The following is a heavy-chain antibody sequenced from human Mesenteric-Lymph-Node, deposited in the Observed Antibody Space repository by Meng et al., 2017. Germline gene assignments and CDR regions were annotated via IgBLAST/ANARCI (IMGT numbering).Heavy chain of an antibody. J-gene: IGHJ5*02. V-gene: IGHV1-8*01. D-gene: IGHD3-16*01. CDR3: ARGAGVGGRDWFDP. CDR2: MNSNSGNT. CDR1: GYTFNNQD. Sequence: QWRLLHSWAAAKKPRGTGQVLCKASGYTFNNQDINGVRQAPGQGLEWMAWMNSNSGNTGYAPKFQGRVTITRDTSISTAYMELSSLTSEDTAIYYCARGAGVGGRDWFDPWGQGTLVTVSS.